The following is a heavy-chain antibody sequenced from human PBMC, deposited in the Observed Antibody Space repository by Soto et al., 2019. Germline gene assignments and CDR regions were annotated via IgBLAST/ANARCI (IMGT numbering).Heavy chain of an antibody. J-gene: IGHJ4*02. CDR3: ARLGCSGGSCYTLGGPLGDFDY. CDR2: IYYSGST. Sequence: SETLSLTCTVSGGSISSSSYYWGWIRQPPGKGLEWIGSIYYSGSTYYNPSLKSRVTISVDTSKNQFSLKLSSVTAADTAVYYCARLGCSGGSCYTLGGPLGDFDYWGQGTLVTVS. CDR1: GGSISSSSYY. V-gene: IGHV4-39*01. D-gene: IGHD2-15*01.